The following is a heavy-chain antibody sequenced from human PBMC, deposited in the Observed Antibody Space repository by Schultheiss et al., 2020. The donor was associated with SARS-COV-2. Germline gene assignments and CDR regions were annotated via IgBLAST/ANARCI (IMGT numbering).Heavy chain of an antibody. CDR2: IGWDDDK. CDR1: GFSLSTSAMC. D-gene: IGHD3-3*01. J-gene: IGHJ4*02. Sequence: SGPTLVKPTQTLTLTCTFSGFSLSTSAMCVSWIRQPPGKALEWLALIGWDDDKCYSTSLKSRLTITKDTSKNQVVLTMTNMDPVDTATYYCAHRQKLRFLEWLLFDYWGQGTLVTVSS. V-gene: IGHV2-70*12. CDR3: AHRQKLRFLEWLLFDY.